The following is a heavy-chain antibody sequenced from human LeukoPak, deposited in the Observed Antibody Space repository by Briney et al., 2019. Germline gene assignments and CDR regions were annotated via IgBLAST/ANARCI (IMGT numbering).Heavy chain of an antibody. V-gene: IGHV3-21*01. J-gene: IGHJ5*02. Sequence: GGSLRLSCAASGFTFSSYSMTWVRQAPGKGLEWVSSISSSSSYIYYADSVKGRFTISRDNAKNSLYLQMNSLRAEDTAVYYCAREIGITIFGVVYNWFDPWGQGTLVTVSS. D-gene: IGHD3-3*01. CDR2: ISSSSSYI. CDR3: AREIGITIFGVVYNWFDP. CDR1: GFTFSSYS.